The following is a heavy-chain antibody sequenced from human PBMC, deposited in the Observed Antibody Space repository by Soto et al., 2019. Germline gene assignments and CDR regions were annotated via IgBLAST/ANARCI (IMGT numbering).Heavy chain of an antibody. CDR2: IMPVFPTP. J-gene: IGHJ6*01. CDR3: ARDKDRQQLGGNYYYIMDV. V-gene: IGHV1-69*12. D-gene: IGHD3-3*02. CDR1: GGTFRTSA. Sequence: QVQLVQSGAEVKKPRSSVKVSCKTSGGTFRTSAISWVRQAPGQGLEWMGGIMPVFPTPDYAQKFQGRVTITADEYTSTAYMELSSLRSEDTAVYYCARDKDRQQLGGNYYYIMDVWGQGTTVTVSS.